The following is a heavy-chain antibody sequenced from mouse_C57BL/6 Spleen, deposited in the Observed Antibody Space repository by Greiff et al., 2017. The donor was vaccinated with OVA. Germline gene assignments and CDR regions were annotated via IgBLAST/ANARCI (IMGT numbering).Heavy chain of an antibody. Sequence: VQLQQSGPELVKPGASVKISCKASGYSFTGYYMNWVKQSPEKSLEWIGEINPSTGGTTYNQKFKAKATLTVDKSSSTAYMQLKSLTSEDSAVYYCARSYDYGSSDRYFDVWGTGTTVTVSA. CDR1: GYSFTGYY. V-gene: IGHV1-42*01. J-gene: IGHJ1*03. CDR3: ARSYDYGSSDRYFDV. D-gene: IGHD1-1*01. CDR2: INPSTGGT.